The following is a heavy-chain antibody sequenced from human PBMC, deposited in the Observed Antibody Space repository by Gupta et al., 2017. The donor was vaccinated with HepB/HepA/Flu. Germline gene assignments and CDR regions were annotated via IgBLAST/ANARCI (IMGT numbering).Heavy chain of an antibody. J-gene: IGHJ5*02. CDR1: GFTFSSYA. D-gene: IGHD3-22*01. V-gene: IGHV3-23*01. Sequence: EVQLLESGGGLVQPGGSLRLSCAASGFTFSSYAMSWVRQDPGKGLEWVSAISGSGGSTYYADSVKGRFTISRDNSKNTLYLQMNSLRAEDTAVYYCAKDSYGIYYDSSGYYSWGQGTLVTVSS. CDR2: ISGSGGST. CDR3: AKDSYGIYYDSSGYYS.